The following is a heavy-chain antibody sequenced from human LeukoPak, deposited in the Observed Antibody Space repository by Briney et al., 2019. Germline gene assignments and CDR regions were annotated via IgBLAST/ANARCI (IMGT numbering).Heavy chain of an antibody. J-gene: IGHJ4*02. V-gene: IGHV1-69*13. CDR3: AREATMVRGVITPWAFDY. CDR2: IIPIFGTA. Sequence: ASVKVSCTASGGTFSSYAISWVRQAPGQGLEWMGGIIPIFGTANYAQKFQGRVTITADESTSTAYMELSSLRSEDTAVYYCAREATMVRGVITPWAFDYWGQGTLVTVSS. D-gene: IGHD3-10*01. CDR1: GGTFSSYA.